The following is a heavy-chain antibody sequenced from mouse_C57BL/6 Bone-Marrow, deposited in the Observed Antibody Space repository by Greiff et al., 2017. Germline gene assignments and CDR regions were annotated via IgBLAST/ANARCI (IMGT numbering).Heavy chain of an antibody. CDR1: GYTFTDYY. Sequence: VQLQQSGPVLVKPGASVKMSCKASGYTFTDYYMNWVKQSHGKSLEWIGVINPYNGGTSYNQKFKGKATLTVDKSSSTAYMELNSLTSEDSAVYYCARYYYGSSSYFDVWGTGTTVTVSS. CDR2: INPYNGGT. J-gene: IGHJ1*03. D-gene: IGHD1-1*01. CDR3: ARYYYGSSSYFDV. V-gene: IGHV1-19*01.